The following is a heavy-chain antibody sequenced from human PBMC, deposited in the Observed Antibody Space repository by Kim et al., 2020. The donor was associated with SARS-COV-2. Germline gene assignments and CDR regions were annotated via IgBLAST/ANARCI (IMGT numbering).Heavy chain of an antibody. J-gene: IGHJ2*01. V-gene: IGHV1-69*13. Sequence: SVKVSCKASGGTFSSYAISWVRQAPGQGLEWMGGIIPIFGTANYAQKFQGRVTITADESTSTAYMELSSLRSEDTAVYYCARSSFYDYGDRTISYWYFDLWGRGTLVTVSS. CDR2: IIPIFGTA. CDR3: ARSSFYDYGDRTISYWYFDL. D-gene: IGHD4-17*01. CDR1: GGTFSSYA.